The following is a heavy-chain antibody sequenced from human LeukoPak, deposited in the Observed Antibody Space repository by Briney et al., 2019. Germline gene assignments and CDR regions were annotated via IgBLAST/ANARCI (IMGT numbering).Heavy chain of an antibody. CDR2: IKGGESAR. CDR1: GFTFTTYW. D-gene: IGHD1-26*01. J-gene: IGHJ4*02. CDR3: ARDVGGSLDY. Sequence: PGGSLRLSCAASGFTFTTYWMAWVRQAPGKGLEWVANIKGGESARHQADSVKGRFTISRDNTQNSVYLQMSSLRGEDTAVYYCARDVGGSLDYWGQGTPVTVSS. V-gene: IGHV3-7*01.